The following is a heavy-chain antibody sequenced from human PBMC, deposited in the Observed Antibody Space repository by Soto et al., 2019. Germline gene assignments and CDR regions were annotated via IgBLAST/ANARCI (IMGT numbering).Heavy chain of an antibody. CDR1: GFTFSSYD. V-gene: IGHV3-64D*06. Sequence: GGSLRLSXSASGFTFSSYDIHWVRQAPGKGLEYVSAISTNGDRTYYADSVKGRFTISRDNSKNTLYLQMSSLRAEDTAVYYCVKPPGYDYDSRTYYSVWGQGTLVTVS. J-gene: IGHJ4*02. CDR2: ISTNGDRT. D-gene: IGHD3-22*01. CDR3: VKPPGYDYDSRTYYSV.